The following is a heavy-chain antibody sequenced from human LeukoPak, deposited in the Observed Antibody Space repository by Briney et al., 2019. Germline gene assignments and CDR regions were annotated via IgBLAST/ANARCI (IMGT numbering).Heavy chain of an antibody. V-gene: IGHV4-34*01. CDR2: INHSGST. CDR3: ARGDCSSTSCYNNPPPRAFDI. J-gene: IGHJ3*02. CDR1: GGSFSGYH. Sequence: PSETLSLTCAVYGGSFSGYHWSWIRQPPGKGLEWIGEINHSGSTNFNPSLKSRVTISVDTSKNQFSLKLSSVTAADTAVYYCARGDCSSTSCYNNPPPRAFDIWGQGTMVTVSS. D-gene: IGHD2-2*01.